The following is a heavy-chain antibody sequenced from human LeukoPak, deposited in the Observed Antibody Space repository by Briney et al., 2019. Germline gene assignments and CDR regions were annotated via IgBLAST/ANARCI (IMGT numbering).Heavy chain of an antibody. CDR3: ARDVALDGSQKGVLD. J-gene: IGHJ4*02. V-gene: IGHV1-2*02. Sequence: GASVKVSCKASGYTFTGYYMHWVRQAPGQGLEWMGWINPNSGGTNYAQKFQGRVTMTRDTSISTAYMELSRLRSDDTAVYYCARDVALDGSQKGVLDWGQGTLVTVSS. D-gene: IGHD5-24*01. CDR2: INPNSGGT. CDR1: GYTFTGYY.